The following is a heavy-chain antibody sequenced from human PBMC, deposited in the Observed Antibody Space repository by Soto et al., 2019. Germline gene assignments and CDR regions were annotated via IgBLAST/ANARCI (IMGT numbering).Heavy chain of an antibody. J-gene: IGHJ6*02. D-gene: IGHD2-15*01. CDR2: IWYDGSNK. V-gene: IGHV3-33*01. CDR3: ARDPIYCSGGSCYYYYGMDV. CDR1: GFTFSSYG. Sequence: GGSLRLSCAASGFTFSSYGMHWVRQAPGKGLEWVAVIWYDGSNKYYADSVKGRFTISRDNSKNTLYLQMNSLRAEDTAVYYCARDPIYCSGGSCYYYYGMDVWGQGTTVTVSS.